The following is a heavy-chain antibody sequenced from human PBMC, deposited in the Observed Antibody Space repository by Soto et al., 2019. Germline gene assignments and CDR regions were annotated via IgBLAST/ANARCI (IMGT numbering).Heavy chain of an antibody. CDR1: EFTFSDHY. D-gene: IGHD6-6*01. Sequence: SLRLSCAASEFTFSDHYMSWIRQAPGKGLEWVSYISNSGDTIFYADSVKGRFTISRDNAKNSLYLQMNSLRAEDTAVYYCARDYLGGSSSDFWGQGTLVTVSS. V-gene: IGHV3-11*01. J-gene: IGHJ4*02. CDR3: ARDYLGGSSSDF. CDR2: ISNSGDTI.